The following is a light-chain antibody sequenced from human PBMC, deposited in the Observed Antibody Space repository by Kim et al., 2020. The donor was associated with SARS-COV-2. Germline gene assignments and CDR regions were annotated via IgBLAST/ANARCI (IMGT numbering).Light chain of an antibody. V-gene: IGKV3-20*01. CDR2: DAS. J-gene: IGKJ1*01. CDR1: QSVSSSN. Sequence: EIVLTQSPGTLSLSPGERATLSCRASQSVSSSNLAWYQQKRGQAPRLLITDASNRVTGTPDRFSGSGSGTDFTLTISRLEPEDFAVYYCHQYGGSPQTFGQGTKVDIK. CDR3: HQYGGSPQT.